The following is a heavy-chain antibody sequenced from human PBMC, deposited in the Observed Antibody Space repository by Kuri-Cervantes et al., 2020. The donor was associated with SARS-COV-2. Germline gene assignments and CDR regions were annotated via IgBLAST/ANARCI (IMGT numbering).Heavy chain of an antibody. Sequence: GGSLRLSCAASGFTFSSYWMSWVRQAPGKGLEWVGRIKSKTDGGTTDYAAPVKGRFTISRDDSKNTLYLQMNSLKTEDTAVYYCTTDLPNPTYPRYYYYYGMDVWGQGTTVTVSS. CDR3: TTDLPNPTYPRYYYYYGMDV. V-gene: IGHV3-15*01. D-gene: IGHD2-15*01. J-gene: IGHJ6*02. CDR1: GFTFSSYW. CDR2: IKSKTDGGTT.